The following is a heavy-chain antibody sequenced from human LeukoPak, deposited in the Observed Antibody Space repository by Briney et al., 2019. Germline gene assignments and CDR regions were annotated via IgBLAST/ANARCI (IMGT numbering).Heavy chain of an antibody. CDR3: ARGGGVYYGSGSYAVDY. V-gene: IGHV1-18*01. CDR2: ISTYNGNT. J-gene: IGHJ4*02. CDR1: GYTFTSYG. Sequence: ASVKVSCKASGYTFTSYGISWVRQAPGQGLEWMGWISTYNGNTNYAQKFQGRVTITADESTSTAYMELSSLRSEDTAVYYCARGGGVYYGSGSYAVDYWGQGTLVTVSS. D-gene: IGHD3-10*01.